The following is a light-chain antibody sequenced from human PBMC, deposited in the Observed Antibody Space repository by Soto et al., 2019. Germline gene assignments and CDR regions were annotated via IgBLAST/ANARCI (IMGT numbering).Light chain of an antibody. CDR3: QRSYRSIS. Sequence: DIQMTQSPSSLFASVGDRVTITCRASQNISAYLNWYQQRPGKAPSLLIYAATRLHIGVPSRFSGSGSGTDFTLTISSLQPEDFATYYCQRSYRSISFGQGTRLEMK. CDR1: QNISAY. V-gene: IGKV1-39*01. J-gene: IGKJ5*01. CDR2: AAT.